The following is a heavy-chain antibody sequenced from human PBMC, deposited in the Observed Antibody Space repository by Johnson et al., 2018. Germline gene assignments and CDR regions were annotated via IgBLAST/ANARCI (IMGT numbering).Heavy chain of an antibody. D-gene: IGHD2-15*01. J-gene: IGHJ6*03. CDR2: ISYDGSNK. Sequence: QVQLVQSGGGVVQPGRSLRLSCAASGFTFSSYAMHWVRQAPGKGLEWVAVISYDGSNKYYADSVKGRFTISRDNSKNTLYLQMNSLRAEDTAVYYCAKGSGEYYYFYMDVWGKGTTVTVSS. CDR3: AKGSGEYYYFYMDV. V-gene: IGHV3-30*04. CDR1: GFTFSSYA.